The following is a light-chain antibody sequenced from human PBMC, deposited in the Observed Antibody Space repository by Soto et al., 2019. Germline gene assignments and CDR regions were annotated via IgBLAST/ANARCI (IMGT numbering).Light chain of an antibody. CDR1: QSISSY. J-gene: IGKJ2*01. CDR2: AAS. V-gene: IGKV1-39*01. Sequence: DLQMTQSPSSLSASVGDRVTITCRASQSISSYLNWYQQMPGKAPKLLIYAASSLQSGVPSRFSGSGSETDFTLTISSLQPEDFATYYCQQSYSTPRTFGQGTKLEIK. CDR3: QQSYSTPRT.